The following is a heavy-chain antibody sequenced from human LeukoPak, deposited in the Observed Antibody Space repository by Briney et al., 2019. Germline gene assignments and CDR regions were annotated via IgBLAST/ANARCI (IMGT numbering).Heavy chain of an antibody. CDR3: ATFYDSSGVNYYYGMDV. V-gene: IGHV1-69*13. J-gene: IGHJ6*02. D-gene: IGHD3-22*01. Sequence: SVKVSCKASGYTFTSYAMHWVRQAPGQGLEWMGGIIPIFGTANYAQKFQGRVTITADESTSTAYMELSSLRSEDTAVYYCATFYDSSGVNYYYGMDVWGQGTTVTVSS. CDR1: GYTFTSYA. CDR2: IIPIFGTA.